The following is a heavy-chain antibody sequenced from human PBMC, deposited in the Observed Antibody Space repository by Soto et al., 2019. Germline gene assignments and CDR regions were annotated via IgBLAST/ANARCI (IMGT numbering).Heavy chain of an antibody. CDR1: GGTFSSNP. CDR3: ARRQTSGYNRYFDY. CDR2: TIPTFGAG. D-gene: IGHD5-12*01. J-gene: IGHJ4*02. V-gene: IGHV1-69*06. Sequence: SVKVSCKASGGTFSSNPISWMRQAPGQGLEWMGGTIPTFGAGSYAQRFQGRLTITADKSTNTAYMELSSLRPEDTAVYYCARRQTSGYNRYFDYWGQGTLVTVSS.